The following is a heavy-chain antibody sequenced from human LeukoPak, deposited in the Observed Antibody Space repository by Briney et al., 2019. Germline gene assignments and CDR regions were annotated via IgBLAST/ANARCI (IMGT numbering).Heavy chain of an antibody. CDR3: ASSSSSWAPFDY. J-gene: IGHJ4*02. D-gene: IGHD6-13*01. CDR2: IYYSGST. V-gene: IGHV4-30-4*01. CDR1: GGSISSGDYH. Sequence: SQTLSLTCTVSGGSISSGDYHWSWIRQPPGKGLEWIGYIYYSGSTYYNPSLKSRVTISVDTSKNQFSLKLSSVTAADTAVYYCASSSSSWAPFDYWGQGTLVTVSS.